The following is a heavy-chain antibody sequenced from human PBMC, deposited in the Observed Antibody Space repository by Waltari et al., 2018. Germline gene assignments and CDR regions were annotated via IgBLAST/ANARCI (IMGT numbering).Heavy chain of an antibody. Sequence: EVQLLDSGGDSVQPGGSLRLSCAASGFMFSDYAMSWVRRAPGKGLEWVSGISGGCISTYYADSVKGRFSVSRDNSNKTLFLEMRSLRAEDTAVYYCAKLGGYSLNGLDFWGQGTTVTVS. CDR2: ISGGCIST. CDR3: AKLGGYSLNGLDF. D-gene: IGHD2-21*01. V-gene: IGHV3-23*01. J-gene: IGHJ6*02. CDR1: GFMFSDYA.